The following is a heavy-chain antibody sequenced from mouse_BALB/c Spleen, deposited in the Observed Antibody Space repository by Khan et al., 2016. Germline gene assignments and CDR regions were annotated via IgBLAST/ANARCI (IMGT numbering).Heavy chain of an antibody. J-gene: IGHJ3*01. CDR3: ASSRTAFAY. D-gene: IGHD4-1*01. CDR2: IDPANGNT. CDR1: GFNIKDTY. Sequence: VHLQQAGAELVNTGASVKLSCTASGFNIKDTYMHWVKQRPEQGLEWIGRIDPANGNTKYDPKFPGKATKTEDTSSKTAYPQLSSLTSADTAGYYCASSRTAFAYWGQGTLVTVSA. V-gene: IGHV14-3*02.